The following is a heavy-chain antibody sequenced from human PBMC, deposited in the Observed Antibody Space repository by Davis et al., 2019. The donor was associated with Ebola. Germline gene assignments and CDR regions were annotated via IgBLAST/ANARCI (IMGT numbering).Heavy chain of an antibody. CDR2: INHGGAN. V-gene: IGHV4-34*01. J-gene: IGHJ4*02. D-gene: IGHD3-22*01. Sequence: PSETLSLTCTVSAESFSGYYWTWIRQSPGKGLEWIGEINHGGANNYNPYLRSRLPISSDTSNNQFALKLTSVTAADTAVYYCARGRYYYDPLNFFWGDSWGQGTLVTVSS. CDR1: AESFSGYY. CDR3: ARGRYYYDPLNFFWGDS.